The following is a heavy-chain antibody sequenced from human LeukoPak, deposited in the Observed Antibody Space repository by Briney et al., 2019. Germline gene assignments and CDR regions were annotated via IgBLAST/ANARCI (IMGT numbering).Heavy chain of an antibody. CDR1: GFTFYMYA. CDR3: AKDRPNFHENSGHYYRRDGDS. Sequence: GGSLRLSCQASGFTFYMYAMSWVRQAPGKGLEWVASMCGTAGCTFYPDSVKGRFTVSRDNSKNVLYLRMNSLTAEDTAIYYCAKDRPNFHENSGHYYRRDGDSWGQGTLVTVSS. D-gene: IGHD3-22*01. CDR2: MCGTAGCT. J-gene: IGHJ5*01. V-gene: IGHV3-23*01.